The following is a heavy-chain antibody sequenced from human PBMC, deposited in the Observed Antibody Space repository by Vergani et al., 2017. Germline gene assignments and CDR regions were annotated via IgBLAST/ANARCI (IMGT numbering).Heavy chain of an antibody. V-gene: IGHV3-9*01. CDR3: ARDGGWSSSWYSAARWFDP. CDR1: GFTFDDYA. D-gene: IGHD6-13*01. Sequence: EVQLVESGGGLVQPGRSLRLSCAASGFTFDDYAMHWVRQAPGKGLEWVSGISWNSGSIGYADSVKGRFTISRDNAKNSLYLQMNSLRAEDTALYYCARDGGWSSSWYSAARWFDPWGQGTLVTVSS. J-gene: IGHJ5*02. CDR2: ISWNSGSI.